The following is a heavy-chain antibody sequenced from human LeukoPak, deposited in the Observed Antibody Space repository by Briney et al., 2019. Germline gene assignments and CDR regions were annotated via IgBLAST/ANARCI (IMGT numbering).Heavy chain of an antibody. CDR1: GGSFSGYY. CDR2: INHSGST. V-gene: IGHV4-34*01. D-gene: IGHD3-22*01. CDR3: ARGHHYDSGGASTGSQYYFDY. Sequence: SETLSLTCAVYGGSFSGYYWSWIRQPPGKGLEWIGEINHSGSTNYNPSLKSRVTISVDTSKNQFSLKLSSVTAADTAVYYCARGHHYDSGGASTGSQYYFDYWGQGTLVTVSP. J-gene: IGHJ4*02.